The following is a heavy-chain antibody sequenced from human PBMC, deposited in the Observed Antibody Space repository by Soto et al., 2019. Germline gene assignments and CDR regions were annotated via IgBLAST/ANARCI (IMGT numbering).Heavy chain of an antibody. J-gene: IGHJ4*02. CDR1: GYTFTTYG. Sequence: QVQMVRSGAEVKKPGASVKVSCKASGYTFTTYGLSWVRQAPGQGLEWMGWISPYYGYTKYAQKVQDRVTMTTDTATSTAYMELRSLRSDDTAVYYCVREEEVIRGVVSLAYWGQGTLVTVSS. CDR2: ISPYYGYT. D-gene: IGHD3-10*01. CDR3: VREEEVIRGVVSLAY. V-gene: IGHV1-18*01.